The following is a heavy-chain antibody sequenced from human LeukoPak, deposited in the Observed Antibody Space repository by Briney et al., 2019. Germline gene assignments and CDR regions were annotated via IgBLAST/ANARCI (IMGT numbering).Heavy chain of an antibody. CDR2: IKEDGSEK. V-gene: IGHV3-7*01. Sequence: RSGGSLRLSCAASGFTFSSYWMSWVRQAPGKGLEWVANIKEDGSEKRDVDSVKGRFTISRDNAKNSLYLQMNSLRAEDTAVYYCAELGITMIGGVWGKGTTVTISS. J-gene: IGHJ6*04. CDR1: GFTFSSYW. CDR3: AELGITMIGGV. D-gene: IGHD3-10*02.